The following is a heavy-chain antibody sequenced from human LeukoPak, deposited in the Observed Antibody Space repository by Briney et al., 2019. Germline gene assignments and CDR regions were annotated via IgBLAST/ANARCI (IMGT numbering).Heavy chain of an antibody. CDR2: ISSSGSTI. J-gene: IGHJ4*02. CDR1: GFTFSSYE. D-gene: IGHD3-9*01. Sequence: PGGSLRLSCAASGFTFSSYEMNWVRQAPGKGLEWVSYISSSGSTIYYADSVKGRFTISRDNAKNSLYLQMNSLRAEDTAVYYCARVQYYDILTGYPHYYFDYWGQGTLVTVSS. CDR3: ARVQYYDILTGYPHYYFDY. V-gene: IGHV3-48*03.